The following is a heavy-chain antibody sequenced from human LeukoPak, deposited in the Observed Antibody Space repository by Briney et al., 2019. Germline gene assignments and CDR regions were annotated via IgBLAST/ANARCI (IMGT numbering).Heavy chain of an antibody. Sequence: GGSLRLSCAASGFPFSSYAMSWVRQAPGQGLALVSVISGSGDSTYYPDSVKGRFTISRDNSKNTLYLQMNSLRAEDTAVCYLAKDYYASGTYRHLYYWGQETLLPVSS. D-gene: IGHD3-10*01. CDR2: ISGSGDST. CDR3: AKDYYASGTYRHLYY. CDR1: GFPFSSYA. J-gene: IGHJ4*02. V-gene: IGHV3-23*01.